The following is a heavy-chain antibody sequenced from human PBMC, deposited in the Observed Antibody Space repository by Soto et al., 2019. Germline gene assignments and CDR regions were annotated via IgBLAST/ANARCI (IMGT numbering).Heavy chain of an antibody. CDR2: ITNSGAAT. CDR3: AKLAAAHHVVVVSSPRGAAFGS. D-gene: IGHD2-21*01. CDR1: GFRFDIYA. J-gene: IGHJ4*02. V-gene: IGHV3-23*01. Sequence: PGGSLRLSCAASGFRFDIYAMTWVRQAPGKGLEWVSVITNSGAATYYADSVKGRFTISRDNSKNPLSLDMRDLRAEDTGVYFCAKLAAAHHVVVVSSPRGAAFGSWGQGALVTVSS.